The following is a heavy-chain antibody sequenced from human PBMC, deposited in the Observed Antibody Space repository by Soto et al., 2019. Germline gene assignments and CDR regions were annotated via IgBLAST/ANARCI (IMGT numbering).Heavy chain of an antibody. CDR2: IKQDGSEK. CDR1: GFTFNNYW. J-gene: IGHJ4*02. V-gene: IGHV3-7*01. CDR3: AKNNRYCSSTNCFVFDY. D-gene: IGHD2-2*01. Sequence: EVQLVESGGGLVQPGGSLRLSCAASGFTFNNYWMSWVRQAPGKGLEWVANIKQDGSEKYYVDSVKGRFTISRDNAKNSLYLQMNSLRAEETAVYYCAKNNRYCSSTNCFVFDYWGQGTLVTVSS.